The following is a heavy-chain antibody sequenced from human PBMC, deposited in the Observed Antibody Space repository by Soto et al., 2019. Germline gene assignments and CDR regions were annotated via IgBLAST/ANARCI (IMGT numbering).Heavy chain of an antibody. V-gene: IGHV3-74*01. CDR2: INPDGSAT. CDR1: GFTFSSYW. D-gene: IGHD6-13*01. Sequence: GGSLRLSCAASGFTFSSYWMHWVRQAPGKGLVWVSRINPDGSATNYADSVKDRFTISRDNAKKSLYLQMNSLRAEDSALYYCVRFGGAAAGPGDYWGQGTLVTVSS. J-gene: IGHJ4*02. CDR3: VRFGGAAAGPGDY.